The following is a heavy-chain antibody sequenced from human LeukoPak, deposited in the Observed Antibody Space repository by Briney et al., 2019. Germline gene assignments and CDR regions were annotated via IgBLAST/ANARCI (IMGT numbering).Heavy chain of an antibody. CDR3: ASGADELNL. CDR2: INHSGST. CDR1: GGSFSGYY. V-gene: IGHV4-34*01. D-gene: IGHD1-1*01. Sequence: SETLSLTCAVYGGSFSGYYWSWIRQPPGKGLEWIGEINHSGSTNYNPSLKSRVTISVDASKNQFSLKLSSVTAADTAVYYCASGADELNLWGQGILVTVSS. J-gene: IGHJ5*02.